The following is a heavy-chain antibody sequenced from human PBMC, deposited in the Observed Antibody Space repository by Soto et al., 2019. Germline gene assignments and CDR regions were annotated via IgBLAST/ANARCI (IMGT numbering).Heavy chain of an antibody. Sequence: QVQLVQSGAEVKKPGASVKVCCKVSGYTLSELSMHWVRQAPGKGLEWMGGFDPEDGETLYAQKFQGRVSMTEDTSTDTAYMELSSLTSEDTAVYYCTTGQRPLRFLEWLSRYYFDFWGQGTLVTVSS. V-gene: IGHV1-24*01. CDR3: TTGQRPLRFLEWLSRYYFDF. CDR1: GYTLSELS. D-gene: IGHD3-3*01. J-gene: IGHJ4*02. CDR2: FDPEDGET.